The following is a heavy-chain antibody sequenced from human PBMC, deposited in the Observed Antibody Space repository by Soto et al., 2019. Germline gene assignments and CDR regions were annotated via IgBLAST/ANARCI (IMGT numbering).Heavy chain of an antibody. D-gene: IGHD3-22*01. CDR1: GYTFTSYG. CDR3: ARDVTMIVVVTNDAFDI. Sequence: QVQLVQSGAEVKKPGASVKVSCKASGYTFTSYGISWVRQAPGQGLEWMGWISAYNGNTNYAQKLQGRVTMTTDPSTSTAYMELRGPRSDDTAVYYWARDVTMIVVVTNDAFDIWGQGTMVTVSS. CDR2: ISAYNGNT. V-gene: IGHV1-18*01. J-gene: IGHJ3*02.